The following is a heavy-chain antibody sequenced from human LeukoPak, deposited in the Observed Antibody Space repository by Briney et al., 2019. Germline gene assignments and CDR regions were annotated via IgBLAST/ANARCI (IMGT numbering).Heavy chain of an antibody. CDR3: ASLDDRYGRGDAFDI. J-gene: IGHJ3*02. CDR2: IYSGGST. Sequence: GGSLRLSCAASGFTVSSNYMSWARQAPGKGLEWVSVIYSGGSTYYADSVKGRFTISRDNSKNTLYLQMNSLRAEDTAVYYCASLDDRYGRGDAFDIWGQGTRVTVSS. D-gene: IGHD5-24*01. V-gene: IGHV3-66*02. CDR1: GFTVSSNY.